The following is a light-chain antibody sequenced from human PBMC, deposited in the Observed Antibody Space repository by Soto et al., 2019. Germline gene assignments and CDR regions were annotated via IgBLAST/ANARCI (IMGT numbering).Light chain of an antibody. V-gene: IGLV2-14*01. CDR3: SSYTTIRVV. Sequence: QSVLTQPASVSGSPGQSITISCTGTSSDVGGYNYVSWYQQHPGKAPKLMIYEVSNRPSGVSNRFSGSKSGNTASLTISGLQAEDEADYYCSSYTTIRVVFGGGTKL. CDR2: EVS. J-gene: IGLJ2*01. CDR1: SSDVGGYNY.